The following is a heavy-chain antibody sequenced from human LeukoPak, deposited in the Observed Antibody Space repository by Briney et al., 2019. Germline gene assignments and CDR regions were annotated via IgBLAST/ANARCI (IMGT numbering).Heavy chain of an antibody. CDR1: GGTFSTYP. Sequence: ASVKVSCKTSGGTFSTYPINWVRQATGQGLEWMGWMNPNSGNTGYAQKFQGRVTMTRNTSISTAYMELSSLRSEDTAVYYCARGGLGIDYWGQGTLVTVSS. D-gene: IGHD3-22*01. CDR2: MNPNSGNT. J-gene: IGHJ4*02. CDR3: ARGGLGIDY. V-gene: IGHV1-8*02.